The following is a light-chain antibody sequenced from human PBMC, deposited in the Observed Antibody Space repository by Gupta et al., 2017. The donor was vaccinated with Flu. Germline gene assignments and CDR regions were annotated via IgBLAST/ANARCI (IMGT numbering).Light chain of an antibody. CDR3: QQTDNTPWT. J-gene: IGKJ1*01. CDR1: QSVSNY. Sequence: DIQMTQSPSSLSASVGDRVTISCRASQSVSNYLTWYQHIPGRAPNVLIYAASILQSGVPSKFSGSGSGTDFTLTISRLQPEDSAIYYCQQTDNTPWTFGQGTKVEIK. CDR2: AAS. V-gene: IGKV1-39*01.